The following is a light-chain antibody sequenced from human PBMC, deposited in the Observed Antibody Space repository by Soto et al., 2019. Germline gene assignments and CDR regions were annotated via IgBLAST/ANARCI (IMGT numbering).Light chain of an antibody. J-gene: IGKJ1*01. CDR3: QQYGSSIKT. CDR2: GAS. V-gene: IGKV3-20*01. Sequence: EIVLTQSPGTLSLSPGERATLSCRASQSVSSILAWYQQKPGQPPNLLIFGASNRAPGIPDRFSGSGSGTDFTLTISRLEPEDFAVYYCQQYGSSIKTFGQGTKVDIK. CDR1: QSVSSI.